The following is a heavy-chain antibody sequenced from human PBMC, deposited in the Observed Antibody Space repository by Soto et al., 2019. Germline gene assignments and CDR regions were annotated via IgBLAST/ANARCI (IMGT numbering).Heavy chain of an antibody. D-gene: IGHD5-18*01. CDR3: ARHTSVGVRIQLGYYYGMDV. CDR1: GGSISSSSYY. V-gene: IGHV4-39*01. CDR2: IYYSGST. J-gene: IGHJ6*02. Sequence: SETLSLTCTVSGGSISSSSYYWGWIRQPPGKGLEWIGSIYYSGSTYYNPSLKSRVTISVDTSKNQFSLKLSSVTAADTAVYYCARHTSVGVRIQLGYYYGMDVWGQGTTVTVSS.